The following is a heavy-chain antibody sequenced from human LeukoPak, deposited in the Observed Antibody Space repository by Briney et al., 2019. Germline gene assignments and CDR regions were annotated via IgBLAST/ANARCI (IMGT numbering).Heavy chain of an antibody. CDR1: GGSFSGYY. D-gene: IGHD1-26*01. V-gene: IGHV4-34*01. J-gene: IGHJ4*02. CDR3: ARRGGSGRAFDY. Sequence: SETLSLTCAVYGGSFSGYYWSWIRQPPGKGLEWIGEINHSGSTNYNPSLKSRVTISVDTSKNQFSLKLSSVTAADTAVYYCARRGGSGRAFDYWGQGTLVTGSS. CDR2: INHSGST.